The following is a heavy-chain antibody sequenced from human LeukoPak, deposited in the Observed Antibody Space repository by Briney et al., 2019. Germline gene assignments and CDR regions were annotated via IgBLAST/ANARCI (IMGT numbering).Heavy chain of an antibody. Sequence: SETLSLTCAVYGGSFSGYYWSWIRQPPGKGLEWIGEINHSGSTNYNPSLKSRVTISVDTSKNQFSLKLSSVTAADTAVYYCARSSSSLGMYWGQGALVTVSS. D-gene: IGHD1-14*01. CDR1: GGSFSGYY. CDR2: INHSGST. J-gene: IGHJ4*02. V-gene: IGHV4-34*01. CDR3: ARSSSSLGMY.